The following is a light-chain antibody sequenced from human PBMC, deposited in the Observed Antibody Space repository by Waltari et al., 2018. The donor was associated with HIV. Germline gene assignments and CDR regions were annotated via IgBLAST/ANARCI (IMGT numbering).Light chain of an antibody. Sequence: QSALSQPASVSGSPGQSVTISCNGTNSDIGASDYVSWYQKFPDRVPRLLIYDVKKRPAGVSSRCSGSKAANTASLTISGLQPEDEADFYCASLSNSITLVVFGGGTHLTVL. CDR1: NSDIGASDY. CDR3: ASLSNSITLVV. J-gene: IGLJ2*01. CDR2: DVK. V-gene: IGLV2-14*01.